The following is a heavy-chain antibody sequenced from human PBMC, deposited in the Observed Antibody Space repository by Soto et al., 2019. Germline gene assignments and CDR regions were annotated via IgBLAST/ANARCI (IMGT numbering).Heavy chain of an antibody. Sequence: EVQLVESGGGLVQPGGSLRLSCAASGFTFSSYSMNWVRQAPGKGLEWVSYISSSSSTIYYADSVKGRFTISRDNAKNSLYLQMNSLRAEDTAVYYCARVDFWSGYYPGDFGYWGQGTLVTVSS. CDR2: ISSSSSTI. J-gene: IGHJ4*02. CDR3: ARVDFWSGYYPGDFGY. D-gene: IGHD3-3*01. CDR1: GFTFSSYS. V-gene: IGHV3-48*01.